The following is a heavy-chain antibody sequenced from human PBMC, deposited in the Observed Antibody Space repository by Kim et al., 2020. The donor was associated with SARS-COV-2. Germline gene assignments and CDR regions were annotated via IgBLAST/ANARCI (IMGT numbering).Heavy chain of an antibody. CDR3: ARGSGFSRVGFGY. J-gene: IGHJ4*02. Sequence: YAQGFTGRFVFSLDTSVSTAYLQISSLKAEDTAVYYCARGSGFSRVGFGYWGQGTLVTVSS. V-gene: IGHV7-4-1*02. D-gene: IGHD6-25*01.